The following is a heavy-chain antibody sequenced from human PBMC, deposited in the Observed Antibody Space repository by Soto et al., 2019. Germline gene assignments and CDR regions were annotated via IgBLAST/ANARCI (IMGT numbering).Heavy chain of an antibody. CDR2: IYYSGST. Sequence: SETLSLTCTVSGGSISSYYWSWIRQPPGKGLEWIGYIYYSGSTNYNPSLKSRVTISVDTSKNQFSLKLSSVTAADTAVYYCARLSGFLEWRGYFDYWGQGTLVTVSS. CDR1: GGSISSYY. J-gene: IGHJ4*02. CDR3: ARLSGFLEWRGYFDY. V-gene: IGHV4-59*12. D-gene: IGHD3-3*02.